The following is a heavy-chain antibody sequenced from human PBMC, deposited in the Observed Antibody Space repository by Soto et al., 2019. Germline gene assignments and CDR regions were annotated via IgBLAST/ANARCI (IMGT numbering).Heavy chain of an antibody. D-gene: IGHD3-22*01. CDR2: IKQDGSEK. CDR3: ARDWYGGTYYYDSSGSNQDY. V-gene: IGHV3-7*03. Sequence: PGGSLRLSCAASGFTFSSYWMSWVRQAPGKGLEWVANIKQDGSEKYYVDSVKGRFTISRDNAKNSLYLQMNSLRAEDTAVYYCARDWYGGTYYYDSSGSNQDYWGQGTLVTVSS. J-gene: IGHJ4*02. CDR1: GFTFSSYW.